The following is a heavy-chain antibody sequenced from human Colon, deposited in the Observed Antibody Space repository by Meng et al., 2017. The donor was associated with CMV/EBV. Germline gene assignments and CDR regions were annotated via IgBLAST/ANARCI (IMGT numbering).Heavy chain of an antibody. CDR3: ARGGTTAMGY. Sequence: ASVKVSCKSSGYSFTDYYVHWVRQAPGQGLEWVGWINPNTGVTSYAQKFQGRVTMTTDTSVTTVYMELSSLRSDDTAIYYRARGGTTAMGYWGQGTLVTVSS. CDR2: INPNTGVT. V-gene: IGHV1-2*02. CDR1: GYSFTDYY. D-gene: IGHD5-18*01. J-gene: IGHJ4*02.